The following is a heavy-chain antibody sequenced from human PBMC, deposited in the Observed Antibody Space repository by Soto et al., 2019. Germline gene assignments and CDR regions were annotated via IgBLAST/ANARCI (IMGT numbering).Heavy chain of an antibody. V-gene: IGHV3-21*01. CDR3: ARDFGDYYANFDY. D-gene: IGHD2-21*02. J-gene: IGHJ4*02. CDR2: ISSSSSYI. Sequence: GGSLRLSCAASGFTFSSYSMNWVRQAPGKGLEWVSSISSSSSYIYYADSVKGRFTISRDNAKNSLYLQMNSLRAEDTAVYYCARDFGDYYANFDYWGQGTLVTVSS. CDR1: GFTFSSYS.